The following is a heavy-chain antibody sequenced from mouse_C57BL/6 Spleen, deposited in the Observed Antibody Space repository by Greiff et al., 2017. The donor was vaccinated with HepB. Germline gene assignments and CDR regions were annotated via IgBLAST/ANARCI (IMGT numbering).Heavy chain of an antibody. J-gene: IGHJ2*01. V-gene: IGHV1-81*01. CDR1: GYTFTSYG. CDR2: IYPRSGNT. CDR3: ARNGGYYEEDYFDY. Sequence: QVQLQQSGAELARPGASVKLSCKASGYTFTSYGISWVKQRTGQGLEWIGEIYPRSGNTYYNEKFKGKATLTADKSSSKAYMELRSLTSEDSAVYFCARNGGYYEEDYFDYWGQGTTLTVSS. D-gene: IGHD2-3*01.